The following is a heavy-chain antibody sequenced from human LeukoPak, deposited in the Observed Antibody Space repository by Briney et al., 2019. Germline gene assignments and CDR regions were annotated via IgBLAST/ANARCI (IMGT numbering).Heavy chain of an antibody. Sequence: GGSLRLSCAASGFTFSSYAMSWVRQAPGKGLEWVSAVSGSASNTYYADSVQGRFTISRDNSKNTLFLQMNSLRAEDTAVYYCATEKGDSPDYWGQGTLVTVSS. CDR1: GFTFSSYA. V-gene: IGHV3-23*01. D-gene: IGHD2-21*01. J-gene: IGHJ4*02. CDR2: VSGSASNT. CDR3: ATEKGDSPDY.